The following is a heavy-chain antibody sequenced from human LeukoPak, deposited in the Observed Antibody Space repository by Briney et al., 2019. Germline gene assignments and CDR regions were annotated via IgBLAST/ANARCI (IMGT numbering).Heavy chain of an antibody. V-gene: IGHV3-9*01. Sequence: PGRSLRLSCAASGFTFDDYAMHWVRQAPGKGLEWVSGISWNSGSIGYADSVKGRFTISRDNAKNSLYLQMNSLRAEDTALYYCAKDGRWLQLEYYFDYWGQGTLVTVSS. D-gene: IGHD5-24*01. CDR2: ISWNSGSI. CDR1: GFTFDDYA. J-gene: IGHJ4*02. CDR3: AKDGRWLQLEYYFDY.